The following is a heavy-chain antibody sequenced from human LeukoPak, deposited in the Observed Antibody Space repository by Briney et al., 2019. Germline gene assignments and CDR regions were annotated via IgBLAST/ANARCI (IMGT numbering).Heavy chain of an antibody. CDR2: VCRTGSTK. CDR1: GFTFSSFA. V-gene: IGHV3-23*01. Sequence: GGSLRLSCVASGFTFSSFALDWVRQAPGRGLEWISVVCRTGSTKYYADSVKGRFTVSRDNSKNTVYLQMNSLRVDDSAVYYCAKRKNSPGYSSLDQWGQGTLVTVSS. D-gene: IGHD2-15*01. CDR3: AKRKNSPGYSSLDQ. J-gene: IGHJ4*02.